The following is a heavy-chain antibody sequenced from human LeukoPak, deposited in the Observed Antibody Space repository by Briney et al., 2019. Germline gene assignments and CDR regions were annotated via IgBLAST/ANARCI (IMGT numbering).Heavy chain of an antibody. CDR1: GYSISSGYY. CDR3: ARSNYFYY. CDR2: IKQDGSEK. J-gene: IGHJ4*02. V-gene: IGHV3-7*01. Sequence: ETLSLTCTVSGYSISSGYYWGWIRQPPGKGLEWVANIKQDGSEKYYVDSVKGRFTISRDNAKNSLYLQMNSLRAEDTAVYYCARSNYFYYWGQGTLVTDSS.